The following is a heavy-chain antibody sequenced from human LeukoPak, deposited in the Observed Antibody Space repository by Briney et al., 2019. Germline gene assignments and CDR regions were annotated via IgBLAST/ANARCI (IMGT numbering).Heavy chain of an antibody. J-gene: IGHJ4*02. D-gene: IGHD6-13*01. Sequence: GGSLRLSCAASGFTFSSYEMNWVRQAPGKGLEWVSYISGSGSTIYYADSVKGRFTISRDNAKNSLYLQMNSLRAEDTAVYYCATHSSSWYYFDYWGQGTLVTVSS. CDR1: GFTFSSYE. CDR3: ATHSSSWYYFDY. V-gene: IGHV3-48*03. CDR2: ISGSGSTI.